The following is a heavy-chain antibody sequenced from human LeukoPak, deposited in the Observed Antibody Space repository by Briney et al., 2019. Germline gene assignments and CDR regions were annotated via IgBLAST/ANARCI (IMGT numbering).Heavy chain of an antibody. V-gene: IGHV3-23*01. D-gene: IGHD3-16*02. CDR3: AKDMITFGGVIARSAFDI. J-gene: IGHJ3*02. Sequence: GGSLRLSCAASGFHFSSYAMSWVRQAPGKGLEWVSTISGSGASTYYTHSVKGRFTISRDNSKNILYLQMNSLRAEDTAVYYCAKDMITFGGVIARSAFDIWGQGTMVTVSS. CDR2: ISGSGAST. CDR1: GFHFSSYA.